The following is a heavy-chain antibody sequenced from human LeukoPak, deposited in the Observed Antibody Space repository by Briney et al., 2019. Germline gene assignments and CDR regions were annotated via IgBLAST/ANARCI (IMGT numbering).Heavy chain of an antibody. Sequence: ASVKVSCKASGYTVTGYDMHWVRQAPGQGLEWMGWINPNSGGTNYAQKFQGRVTMTRDTSIGTAYMELSRLRSDDTAVYYCARDIVVVPAAIFRGYYMDVWGKGTTVTVSS. CDR3: ARDIVVVPAAIFRGYYMDV. D-gene: IGHD2-2*01. CDR2: INPNSGGT. J-gene: IGHJ6*03. CDR1: GYTVTGYD. V-gene: IGHV1-2*02.